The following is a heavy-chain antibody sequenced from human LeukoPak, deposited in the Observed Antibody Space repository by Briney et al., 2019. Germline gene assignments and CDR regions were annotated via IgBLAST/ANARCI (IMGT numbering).Heavy chain of an antibody. V-gene: IGHV3-23*01. J-gene: IGHJ4*02. D-gene: IGHD6-13*01. Sequence: GGSLRLSCAASGFTFNSYAMSWVRQAPGKGLEWVSTISGSGGSSYYADSVRGRFTISRDNSKNTLYLQMNSLRAEDTAVYYCAKEGGIAAVQYQFDYWGQGTLATVSS. CDR3: AKEGGIAAVQYQFDY. CDR1: GFTFNSYA. CDR2: ISGSGGSS.